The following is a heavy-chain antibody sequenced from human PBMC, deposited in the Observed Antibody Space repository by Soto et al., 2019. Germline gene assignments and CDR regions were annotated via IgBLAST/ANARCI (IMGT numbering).Heavy chain of an antibody. D-gene: IGHD4-17*01. Sequence: ASVKVSCKASGGTFSSYAISWVRQAPGQGLEWMGGIIPIFGTANYAQKFQGRVTITADESTGTAYMELSSLRSEDTAVYYCARDATTVTTNESYAFDIWGQGTMVTVSS. CDR3: ARDATTVTTNESYAFDI. CDR2: IIPIFGTA. J-gene: IGHJ3*02. CDR1: GGTFSSYA. V-gene: IGHV1-69*13.